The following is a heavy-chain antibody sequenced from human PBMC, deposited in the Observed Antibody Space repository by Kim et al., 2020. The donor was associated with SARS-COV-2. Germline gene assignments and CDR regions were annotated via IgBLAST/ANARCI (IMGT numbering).Heavy chain of an antibody. V-gene: IGHV3-23*01. CDR3: SKESYGSGTYSRHYYGMDV. CDR2: ISAGT. Sequence: GGSLRLSCAASGFTFSSYAMNWVRQAPGKGLEWVSAISAGTYDADSVKGRFIISRDNSKNTLYLQMNSLRGEDTAVYYCSKESYGSGTYSRHYYGMDVWGQGTTVTVSS. D-gene: IGHD3-10*01. CDR1: GFTFSSYA. J-gene: IGHJ6*02.